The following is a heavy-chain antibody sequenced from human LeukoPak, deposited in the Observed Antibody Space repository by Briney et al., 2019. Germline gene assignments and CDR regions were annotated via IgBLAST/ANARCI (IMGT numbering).Heavy chain of an antibody. V-gene: IGHV5-51*01. D-gene: IGHD5-18*01. Sequence: GASLKISCKGSGYSSTSYWIGWVRQMPGKGLEWMGIIYPGDSDTRYSPSFQGQVTISADKSISTAYLQWSSLKASDTAMYYCARHMSGYSYGHDYWGQGPRVTVSS. CDR2: IYPGDSDT. CDR3: ARHMSGYSYGHDY. J-gene: IGHJ4*02. CDR1: GYSSTSYW.